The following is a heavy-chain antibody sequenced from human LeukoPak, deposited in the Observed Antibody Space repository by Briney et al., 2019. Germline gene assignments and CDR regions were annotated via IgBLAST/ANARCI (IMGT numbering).Heavy chain of an antibody. J-gene: IGHJ3*02. V-gene: IGHV3-21*04. CDR2: ISGSNSYI. CDR1: GFTFSSYE. Sequence: PGGSLRLSCAASGFTFSSYEMNWVRQAPGKGLEWVSSISGSNSYIYYADSMKGRFTISRDNAKNSLYLQMNSLRAEDTALYYCAKEAFDIWGQGTMVTVSS. CDR3: AKEAFDI.